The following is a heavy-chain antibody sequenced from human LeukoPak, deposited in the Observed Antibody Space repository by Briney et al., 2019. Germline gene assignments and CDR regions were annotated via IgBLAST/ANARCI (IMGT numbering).Heavy chain of an antibody. Sequence: SVKVSCMASGGTFSSYAISWVRQAPGQGFEWMGGIIPIFGTANYAQKFQGRVTISTDESTSTAYMELSSLRSEDTAVYYCARGEYSYGPYYYYMDVWGKGTTVTVSS. J-gene: IGHJ6*03. CDR1: GGTFSSYA. V-gene: IGHV1-69*05. D-gene: IGHD5-18*01. CDR2: IIPIFGTA. CDR3: ARGEYSYGPYYYYMDV.